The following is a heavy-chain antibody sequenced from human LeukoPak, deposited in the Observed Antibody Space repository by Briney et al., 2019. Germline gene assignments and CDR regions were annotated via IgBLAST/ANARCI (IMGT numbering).Heavy chain of an antibody. CDR1: GFTFSSYG. D-gene: IGHD3-9*01. CDR2: IRYDGSNK. Sequence: GGSLRLSCAASGFTFSSYGMHWVRQAPGKGLEWVAFIRYDGSNKYYADSVKGRFTISRDNAKNSLYLQMNSLRAEDTAVYYCARRYYDILTGYSPPYYYYYYYMDVWGKGTTVTISS. CDR3: ARRYYDILTGYSPPYYYYYYYMDV. J-gene: IGHJ6*03. V-gene: IGHV3-30*02.